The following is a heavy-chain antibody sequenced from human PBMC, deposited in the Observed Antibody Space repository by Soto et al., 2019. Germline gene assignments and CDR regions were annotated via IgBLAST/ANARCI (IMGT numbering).Heavy chain of an antibody. V-gene: IGHV1-46*01. CDR3: ARVAGVATIFGYFDY. CDR2: INPSGGST. CDR1: GYTFTSYY. Sequence: ASVKVSCKASGYTFTSYYMHWVRQAPGQGLEWMGIINPSGGSTSYAQKFQGRVTMTRDTSTSTVYMELSSLRSEDTAVYYCARVAGVATIFGYFDYWGQGTLVTVSS. D-gene: IGHD5-12*01. J-gene: IGHJ4*02.